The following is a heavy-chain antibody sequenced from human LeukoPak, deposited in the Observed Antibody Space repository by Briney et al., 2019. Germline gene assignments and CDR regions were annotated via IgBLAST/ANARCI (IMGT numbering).Heavy chain of an antibody. V-gene: IGHV3-23*01. CDR1: GFTFSSYA. CDR2: ISGSGGST. CDR3: AKDTSIGRYCTNGVCSPFDY. D-gene: IGHD2-8*01. J-gene: IGHJ4*02. Sequence: GGSLRLSCAASGFTFSSYAMSWVRQAPGKGLEWVSAISGSGGSTYYADSVKGRFTISRDNSRSTLYLQMNSLRAEDTALYYCAKDTSIGRYCTNGVCSPFDYWGQGTLVTVSS.